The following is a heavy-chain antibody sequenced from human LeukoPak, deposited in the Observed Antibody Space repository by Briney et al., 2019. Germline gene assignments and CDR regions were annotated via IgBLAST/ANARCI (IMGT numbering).Heavy chain of an antibody. CDR3: VKDRGQSIETAGHFGS. CDR2: ISSNGGNT. V-gene: IGHV3-64D*06. CDR1: GFTFIYYA. J-gene: IGHJ4*02. D-gene: IGHD5-24*01. Sequence: GGSLRLSCSASGFTFIYYAMHWVRQAPGKGLEYVSGISSNGGNTYYADSVKGRFTMSRAHTNNTLYLQMSSLRAEDTALYYCVKDRGQSIETAGHFGSWGQGTLVTVSS.